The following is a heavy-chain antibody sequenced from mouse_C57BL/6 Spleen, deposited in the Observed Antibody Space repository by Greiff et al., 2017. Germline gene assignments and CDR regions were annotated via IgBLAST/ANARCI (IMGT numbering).Heavy chain of an antibody. CDR2: INPNNGGT. Sequence: VQLQQSGPELVKPGASVKIPCKASGYTFTDYNMDWVKQSHGKSLEWIGDINPNNGGTIYNQKFKGKATLTVDKSSSTAYMELRSLTSEDTAVYYCARTPITTVVADAMDYWGQGTSVTVSS. CDR3: ARTPITTVVADAMDY. V-gene: IGHV1-18*01. D-gene: IGHD1-1*01. CDR1: GYTFTDYN. J-gene: IGHJ4*01.